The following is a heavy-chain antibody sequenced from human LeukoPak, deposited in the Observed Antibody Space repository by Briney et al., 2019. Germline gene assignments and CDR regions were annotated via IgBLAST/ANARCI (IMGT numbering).Heavy chain of an antibody. CDR1: GFTFSSYA. CDR3: AKLDHDYVWGSYRYTDKNWFDP. Sequence: GGSLRLSCAASGFTFSSYAMSWVRQAPGKGLDWVSAISGIGGSTTYADSVKGRFTISRDNSKNTLYLQMNSLRAEDTAVYYCAKLDHDYVWGSYRYTDKNWFDPWGQGTLVTVSS. CDR2: ISGIGGST. V-gene: IGHV3-23*01. D-gene: IGHD3-16*02. J-gene: IGHJ5*02.